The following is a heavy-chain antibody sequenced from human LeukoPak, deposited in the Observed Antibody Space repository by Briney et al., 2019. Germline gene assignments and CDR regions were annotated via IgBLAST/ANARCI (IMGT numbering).Heavy chain of an antibody. CDR1: GFTLRSYS. CDR2: ISSSSSTI. V-gene: IGHV3-48*04. J-gene: IGHJ4*02. D-gene: IGHD4-17*01. Sequence: GGSLRLSCAASGFTLRSYSMNWVRQAPGKGLEWVSYISSSSSTIYYADSVKGRFTTSRDNAKNSLYLQMNSLRAEDTAVYYCARGEGATTVDYWGQGTLVTVSS. CDR3: ARGEGATTVDY.